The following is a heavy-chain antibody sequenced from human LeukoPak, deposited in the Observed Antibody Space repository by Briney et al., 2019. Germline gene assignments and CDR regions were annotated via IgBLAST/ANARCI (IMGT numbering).Heavy chain of an antibody. CDR2: INHSGTT. D-gene: IGHD3-9*01. CDR1: GGSFSGYY. Sequence: SETLSLTCAVYGGSFSGYYWSWIRQPPGKGLEWIGEINHSGTTNYNPSLKSRVTISVDTSKNQFSLRLSSVTAADTTVYYCARGLALRYFEALYSDAFDTWGQGTKVTVSS. J-gene: IGHJ3*02. CDR3: ARGLALRYFEALYSDAFDT. V-gene: IGHV4-34*01.